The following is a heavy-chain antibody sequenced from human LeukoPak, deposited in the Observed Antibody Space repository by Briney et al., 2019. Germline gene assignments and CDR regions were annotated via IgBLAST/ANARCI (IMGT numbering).Heavy chain of an antibody. CDR2: INPNSGGT. Sequence: ASVKVSCKASGYTCTGYYMHWVRQAPGQGLEWMGWINPNSGGTNYAKKFQGRVTMTRDTSISTAYMELSRVRSDDTAVYYCARYYDFWSGFASTNWFDPWGQGTLVTVSS. CDR3: ARYYDFWSGFASTNWFDP. V-gene: IGHV1-2*02. J-gene: IGHJ5*02. D-gene: IGHD3-3*01. CDR1: GYTCTGYY.